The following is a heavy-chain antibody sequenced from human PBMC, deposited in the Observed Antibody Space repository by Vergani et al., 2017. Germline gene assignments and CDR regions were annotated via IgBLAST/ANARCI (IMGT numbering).Heavy chain of an antibody. CDR3: ARENVRRGIPGLWGSKYFHH. Sequence: DVDLVESGGGFVQPGGSRRLSCAASGFSFRTFSMFWVRQPPGKGLAWVSKISPDGRTTEYADSVRGRFTISRDISKNTLILQLNSLRVEDTAVYFCARENVRRGIPGLWGSKYFHHWGQGTLVTVSS. D-gene: IGHD3-16*01. CDR2: ISPDGRTT. CDR1: GFSFRTFS. V-gene: IGHV3-74*03. J-gene: IGHJ1*01.